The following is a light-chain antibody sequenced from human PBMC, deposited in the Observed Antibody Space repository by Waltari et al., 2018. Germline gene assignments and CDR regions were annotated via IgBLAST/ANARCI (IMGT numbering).Light chain of an antibody. CDR3: CSYAGSGTVV. CDR2: GVS. V-gene: IGLV2-23*02. Sequence: QSALTQPASVSGPPGHPITISFTGTSSHAGSHNPVSWYQRYPGKAPKVCLYGVSRRPSGVATRFSGSKSGNTASLTISGLQAEGEADYHCCSYAGSGTVVFGGGTKVTVL. CDR1: SSHAGSHNP. J-gene: IGLJ2*01.